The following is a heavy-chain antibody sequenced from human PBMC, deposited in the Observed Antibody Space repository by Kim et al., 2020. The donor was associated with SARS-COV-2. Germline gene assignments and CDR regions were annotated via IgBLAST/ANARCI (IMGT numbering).Heavy chain of an antibody. V-gene: IGHV3-13*01. J-gene: IGHJ5*02. CDR2: DT. Sequence: DTYYPGSVKGRFTISRENAKNTLYLQMNSLRAGDTAVYYCAREREGWFDPWGQGTLVTVSS. D-gene: IGHD1-26*01. CDR3: AREREGWFDP.